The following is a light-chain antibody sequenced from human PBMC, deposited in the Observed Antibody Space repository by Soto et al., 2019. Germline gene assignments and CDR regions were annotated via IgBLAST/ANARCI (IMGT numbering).Light chain of an antibody. J-gene: IGLJ2*01. CDR3: CSSAGSYTFDI. CDR1: SSDVGTYSL. CDR2: DVV. Sequence: QSVLTQPASVSGSPGQSITISCTGTSSDVGTYSLVSWYQHHPGKAPKLIIYDVVKRPSGVPDRFSGSKSGNTASLTISGLQAEDEADYYCCSSAGSYTFDIFGGGTKLTVL. V-gene: IGLV2-11*01.